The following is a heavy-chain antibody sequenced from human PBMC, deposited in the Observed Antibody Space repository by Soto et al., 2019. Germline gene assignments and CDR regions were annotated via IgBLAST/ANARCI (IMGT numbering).Heavy chain of an antibody. CDR3: AKDNGSGCDWLRVGDASDI. Sequence: QAQLVESGGGVVQPGRSLRLSCAASGFTFSSYGMHWVRQAPGKGLEWVAGISYDGSNKYYADSVKGRLTISRDNSKNTLYLQMNSLRGEDTAVYYCAKDNGSGCDWLRVGDASDIWGQGTMVTVSS. D-gene: IGHD5-12*01. J-gene: IGHJ3*02. CDR1: GFTFSSYG. CDR2: ISYDGSNK. V-gene: IGHV3-30*18.